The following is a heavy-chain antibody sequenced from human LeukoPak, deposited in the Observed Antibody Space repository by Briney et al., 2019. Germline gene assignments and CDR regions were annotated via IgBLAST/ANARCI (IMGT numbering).Heavy chain of an antibody. CDR2: ITGSGDGT. Sequence: PGGSLRLSCVVSGFTLSSYAMSWVRQAPGKGLEWVSSITGSGDGTSAADSVTGRFSISRDNSKSTLYLQMNSLRVEDTAVYYCAKAGLVRGGALDSWGQGTLVTVSS. J-gene: IGHJ4*02. V-gene: IGHV3-23*01. D-gene: IGHD4/OR15-4a*01. CDR3: AKAGLVRGGALDS. CDR1: GFTLSSYA.